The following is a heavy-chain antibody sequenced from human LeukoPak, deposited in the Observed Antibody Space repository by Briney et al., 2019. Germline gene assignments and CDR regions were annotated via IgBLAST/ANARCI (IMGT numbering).Heavy chain of an antibody. D-gene: IGHD3-10*01. CDR3: ARHRRVILYGSGSLYFDY. CDR1: GYTFTNFG. Sequence: ASVKVSCKASGYTFTNFGISWVRQAPGQGLEWMGWISGYNGNTNYAQKLQGRVTMTTDTSTSTAYMDLRSLRSDDTAVYYCARHRRVILYGSGSLYFDYWGQGTLVTVSS. J-gene: IGHJ4*02. V-gene: IGHV1-18*01. CDR2: ISGYNGNT.